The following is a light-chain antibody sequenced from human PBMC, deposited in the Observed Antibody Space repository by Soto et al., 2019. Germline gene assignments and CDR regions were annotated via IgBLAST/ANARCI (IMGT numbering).Light chain of an antibody. CDR1: QALVYVDGNTY. Sequence: DFVLPQSPLSLPVTLGQPASISCTSSQALVYVDGNTYLIWVQQRPGQSPRGLIYNVSRRDSGVPDIFSGSGSGTYFTLKSSMVEAEDVGNYYCRQNTPWPRTFGQGTKVEIK. J-gene: IGKJ1*01. CDR3: RQNTPWPRT. V-gene: IGKV2-30*01. CDR2: NVS.